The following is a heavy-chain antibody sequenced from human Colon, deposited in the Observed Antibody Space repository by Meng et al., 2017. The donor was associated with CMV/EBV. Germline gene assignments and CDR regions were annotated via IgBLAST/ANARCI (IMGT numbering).Heavy chain of an antibody. D-gene: IGHD3-3*01. CDR3: ARTDYYDFG. V-gene: IGHV4-34*01. Sequence: VQLQQWCAGLLKPSETLSLTCAVYGGSFSGYYWSWIRQPPGKGLEWIGEINHSGSTNYNPSLKSRVTISVDTSKNQFSLKLSSVTAADTAVYYCARTDYYDFGWGQGTVVTFSS. J-gene: IGHJ4*02. CDR2: INHSGST. CDR1: GGSFSGYY.